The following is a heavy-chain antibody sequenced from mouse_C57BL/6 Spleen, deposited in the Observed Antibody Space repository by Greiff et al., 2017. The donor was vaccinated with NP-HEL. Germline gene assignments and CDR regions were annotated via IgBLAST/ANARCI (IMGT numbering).Heavy chain of an antibody. Sequence: VQRVESGAELVRPGTSVKVSCKASGYAFTNYLIEWVKQRPGQGLEWIGVINPGSGGTNYNEKFKGKATLTADKSSSTAYMQLSSLTSEDSAVYFCAREGYSGNSAMDYWGQGTSVTVSS. D-gene: IGHD2-3*01. J-gene: IGHJ4*01. V-gene: IGHV1-54*01. CDR3: AREGYSGNSAMDY. CDR2: INPGSGGT. CDR1: GYAFTNYL.